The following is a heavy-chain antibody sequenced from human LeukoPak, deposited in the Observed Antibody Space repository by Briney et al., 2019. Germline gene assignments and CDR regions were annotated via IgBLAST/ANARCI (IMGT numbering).Heavy chain of an antibody. J-gene: IGHJ4*02. D-gene: IGHD1-1*01. CDR3: TTDGSY. Sequence: ASVKVSCKAFGYTFTSNYMHWVRQAPGQGPEWMGVISPSGGSTTYAQKFQGRVTLTRDMSTSTDYLELSSLRSEDTAVYYCTTDGSYWGQGTLVTVSS. V-gene: IGHV1-46*01. CDR2: ISPSGGST. CDR1: GYTFTSNY.